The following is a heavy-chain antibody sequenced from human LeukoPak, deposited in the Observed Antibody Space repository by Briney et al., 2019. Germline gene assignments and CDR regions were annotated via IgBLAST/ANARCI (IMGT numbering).Heavy chain of an antibody. CDR2: ISGSDYT. CDR1: GFTFSSYE. Sequence: GGSLRLSCAASGFTFSSYEMNWVRQAPGKGLEWVSGISGSDYTDHADSVKGRFTTSRDNSKNTLYLQMNSLRAEDTALYYCAKSRNFYYYFMEVSGRGTKVTISS. CDR3: AKSRNFYYYFMEV. V-gene: IGHV3-23*01. J-gene: IGHJ6*03.